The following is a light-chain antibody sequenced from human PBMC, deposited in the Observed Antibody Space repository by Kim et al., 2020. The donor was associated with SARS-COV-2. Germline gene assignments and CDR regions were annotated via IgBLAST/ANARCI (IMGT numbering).Light chain of an antibody. CDR3: QQRSNWPRDT. Sequence: EIVLTQSPATLSLSPGERATLSCRASQSISKSLAWYQQKPGQAPRLLISEASNRATGIPARFSGGGSGTDFTLTITGLQPEDFAVYYCQQRSNWPRDTFGQGTRLEIK. CDR1: QSISKS. V-gene: IGKV3-11*01. CDR2: EAS. J-gene: IGKJ5*01.